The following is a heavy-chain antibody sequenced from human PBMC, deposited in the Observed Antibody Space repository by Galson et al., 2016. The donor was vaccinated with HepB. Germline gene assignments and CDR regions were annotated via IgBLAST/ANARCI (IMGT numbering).Heavy chain of an antibody. J-gene: IGHJ2*01. D-gene: IGHD5-18*01. CDR3: ASYRYQVHWYFDL. V-gene: IGHV4-4*02. CDR2: VFQSGST. Sequence: RLPPGKGLEWIGEVFQSGSTNYNPSLKSRVTISLDKSMNLFSLTLTSVTAADTAVYYCASYRYQVHWYFDLWGRGTPVTVSS.